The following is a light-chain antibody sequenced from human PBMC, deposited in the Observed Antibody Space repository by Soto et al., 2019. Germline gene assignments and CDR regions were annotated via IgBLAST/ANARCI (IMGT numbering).Light chain of an antibody. CDR2: GAS. CDR1: QSVSRT. Sequence: EVVLTQSPATLSLSPGERANLSCRTSQSVSRTLAWYQQKSGQAPRLLIYGASSRATGIPDRFSGSGSGTDFPLTISRLEPEDFAVYYCQQYGSSPGTFGQGTKVEIK. V-gene: IGKV3-20*01. J-gene: IGKJ1*01. CDR3: QQYGSSPGT.